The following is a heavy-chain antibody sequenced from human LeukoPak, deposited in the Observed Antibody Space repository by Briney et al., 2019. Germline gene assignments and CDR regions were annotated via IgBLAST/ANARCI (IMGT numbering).Heavy chain of an antibody. D-gene: IGHD2-21*01. CDR1: GFTFSRYT. J-gene: IGHJ4*02. CDR3: VSGDFRF. Sequence: PGGSLTLSCAVSGFTFSRYTMHWLRQAPGKGLEGVTVISEGGTNKFYAESVKGRFTVSRDNSKNMLLLQRNGLRREDTSVYYCVSGDFRFWGQGTLVTVSS. V-gene: IGHV3-30*04. CDR2: ISEGGTNK.